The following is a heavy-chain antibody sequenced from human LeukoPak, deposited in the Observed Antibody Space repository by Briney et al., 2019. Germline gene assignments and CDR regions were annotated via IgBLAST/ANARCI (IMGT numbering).Heavy chain of an antibody. CDR1: GFTFSTYS. Sequence: GGSLRLSCAASGFTFSTYSLSWVRQAPGKGLEWVASINNSGKYIYYADSVKGGFTISRDDAKNSLYLQMSSLRAGDTAVYYCARDGGGFVGYQLQVYYFDYWGQGTLVTVSS. CDR2: INNSGKYI. V-gene: IGHV3-21*01. D-gene: IGHD2-2*01. CDR3: ARDGGGFVGYQLQVYYFDY. J-gene: IGHJ4*02.